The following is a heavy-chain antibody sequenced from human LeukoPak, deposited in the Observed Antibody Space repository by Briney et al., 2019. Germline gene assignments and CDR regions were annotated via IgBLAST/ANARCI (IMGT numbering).Heavy chain of an antibody. CDR2: INQDGGEK. D-gene: IGHD1-14*01. J-gene: IGHJ4*02. CDR3: ATDYHGYFDY. Sequence: GGSLRLSCAASGFTFSSYRMTWVRQAPGKGLEWVANINQDGGEKYYVDSVKGRFTISRDNAKNSLYLQMSSLRAEDAAVYYCATDYHGYFDYWGQGTLVTVSS. V-gene: IGHV3-7*01. CDR1: GFTFSSYR.